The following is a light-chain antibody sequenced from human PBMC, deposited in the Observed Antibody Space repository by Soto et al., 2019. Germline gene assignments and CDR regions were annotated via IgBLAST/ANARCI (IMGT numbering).Light chain of an antibody. CDR2: GAS. V-gene: IGKV3-15*01. Sequence: EIVMTQSPATLSVSPGERATLSCRASHSVSSNLAWYQQKPGQAPRLLIYGASTRATGIPARFSGSGSGTEFTLTISSLQSEDFAVYYCHQYNNWLITFGQGTRLEIK. CDR3: HQYNNWLIT. CDR1: HSVSSN. J-gene: IGKJ5*01.